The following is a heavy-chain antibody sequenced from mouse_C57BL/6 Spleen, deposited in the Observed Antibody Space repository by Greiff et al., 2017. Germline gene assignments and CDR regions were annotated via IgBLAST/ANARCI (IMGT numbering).Heavy chain of an antibody. CDR3: ARHGYGNYRYYAMDY. J-gene: IGHJ4*01. CDR1: GFTFSSYT. Sequence: EVQLVESGGGLVKPGGSLKLSCAASGFTFSSYTMSWVRQTPEKRLEWVATISGGGGNTYYPDSVKGRFTISRDNAKNTLYLQMSSLRSEDTALYYCARHGYGNYRYYAMDYWGQGTSVTVSS. V-gene: IGHV5-9*01. CDR2: ISGGGGNT. D-gene: IGHD2-1*01.